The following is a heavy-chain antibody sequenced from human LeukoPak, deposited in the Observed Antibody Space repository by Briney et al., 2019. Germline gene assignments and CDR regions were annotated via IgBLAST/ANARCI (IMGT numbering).Heavy chain of an antibody. CDR2: IYYSGST. J-gene: IGHJ2*01. D-gene: IGHD2-2*02. V-gene: IGHV4-30-4*08. CDR3: ARGVKLYCSSTSCYKRVGWYFDL. CDR1: GGSIGSGDYY. Sequence: SETLSLTCTVSGGSIGSGDYYWRWLRQPPGKGLEWIGYIYYSGSTYYNPSLKSRVTISVDTSKNQFSLKLSSVTAADTAVYYCARGVKLYCSSTSCYKRVGWYFDLWGRGTLVTVSS.